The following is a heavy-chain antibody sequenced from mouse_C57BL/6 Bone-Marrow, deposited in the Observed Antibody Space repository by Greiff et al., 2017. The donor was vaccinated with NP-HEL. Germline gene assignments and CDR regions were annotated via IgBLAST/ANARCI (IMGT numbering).Heavy chain of an antibody. CDR3: ARVGIYYDYDGRYYYAMDY. CDR1: GFTFSSYA. Sequence: DVKLVESGGGLVKPGGSLKLSCAASGFTFSSYAMSWVRQTPEKRLEWVATISDGGSYTYYPDNVKGRFTISRDNAKNNLYLQMSQLKSEDTAMYYCARVGIYYDYDGRYYYAMDYWGQGTSVTVSS. D-gene: IGHD2-4*01. CDR2: ISDGGSYT. V-gene: IGHV5-4*03. J-gene: IGHJ4*01.